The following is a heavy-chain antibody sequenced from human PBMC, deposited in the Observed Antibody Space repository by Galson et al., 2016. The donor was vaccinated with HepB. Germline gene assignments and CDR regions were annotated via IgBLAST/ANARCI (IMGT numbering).Heavy chain of an antibody. CDR2: IYSAGDT. Sequence: SLRLSCAASGFTVSDNYMSWVRQAPGKGLEWVSIIYSAGDTYYEDSVKGRFTVSRDDSKNILYLQMNSLRPEDTAVYYCARDTDSGSRADWWGQGTLVTVSS. CDR1: GFTVSDNY. D-gene: IGHD6-25*01. J-gene: IGHJ4*02. V-gene: IGHV3-53*01. CDR3: ARDTDSGSRADW.